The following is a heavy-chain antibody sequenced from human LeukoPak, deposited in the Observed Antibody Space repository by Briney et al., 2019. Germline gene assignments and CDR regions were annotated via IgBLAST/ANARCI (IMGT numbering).Heavy chain of an antibody. Sequence: HPGGSLRLSCAASGFTYSSHNMHWVRQAPGKGLEWVALISYDGSNKYYADFVKGRFTISRDNSKNTLYLQMNSLRAEDTAVYYCARDQGYSYGHSFDYWGQGTLVTVSS. CDR1: GFTYSSHN. J-gene: IGHJ4*02. D-gene: IGHD5-18*01. CDR2: ISYDGSNK. V-gene: IGHV3-30-3*01. CDR3: ARDQGYSYGHSFDY.